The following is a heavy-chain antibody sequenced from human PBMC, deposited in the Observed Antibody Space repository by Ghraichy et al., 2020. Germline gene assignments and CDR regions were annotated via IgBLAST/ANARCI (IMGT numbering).Heavy chain of an antibody. CDR2: ISSSSSYI. V-gene: IGHV3-21*01. CDR3: ARVIVVVPAATETFDY. Sequence: GGSLRLSCAASGFTFSSYSMNWVRQAPGKGLEWVSSISSSSSYIYYADSVKGRFTISRDNAKNSLYLQMNSLRAEDTAVYYCARVIVVVPAATETFDYWGQGTLVTVSS. J-gene: IGHJ4*02. CDR1: GFTFSSYS. D-gene: IGHD2-2*01.